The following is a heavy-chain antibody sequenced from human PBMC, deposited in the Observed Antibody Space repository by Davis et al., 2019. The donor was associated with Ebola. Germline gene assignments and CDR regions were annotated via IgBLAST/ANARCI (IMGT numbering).Heavy chain of an antibody. J-gene: IGHJ4*02. V-gene: IGHV3-11*01. CDR1: GFTFSDYY. CDR3: ARDPRYPGAYYFDY. CDR2: ISSSGSTT. Sequence: GESLKISCAASGFTFSDYYMSWIRQAPGKGLEWVSYISSSGSTTYYADSVKGRFIMSRDNAENTLYLQMNSLRAEDTAVYYCARDPRYPGAYYFDYWGQGTLVTVSS. D-gene: IGHD2-15*01.